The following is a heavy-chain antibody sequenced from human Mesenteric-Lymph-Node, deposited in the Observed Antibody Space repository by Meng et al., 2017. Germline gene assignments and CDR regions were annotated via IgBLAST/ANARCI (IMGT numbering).Heavy chain of an antibody. CDR2: TYYRSKYYN. Sequence: HVQLQQSGPGLVKPSQTLSLTCAISGDSVSSNSAAWNWIRQSSSRGLEWLGRTYYRSKYYNDYALSVKSRITINPDTSKNQFSLQLNSVTPEDTAIYYCARDWGDVRGGFDFWGQGTLVTVSS. D-gene: IGHD3-10*02. CDR3: ARDWGDVRGGFDF. J-gene: IGHJ4*02. CDR1: GDSVSSNSAA. V-gene: IGHV6-1*01.